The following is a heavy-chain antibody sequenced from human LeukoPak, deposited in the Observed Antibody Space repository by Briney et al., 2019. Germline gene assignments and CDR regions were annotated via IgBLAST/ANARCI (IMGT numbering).Heavy chain of an antibody. J-gene: IGHJ5*02. Sequence: SETLSLTCAVYGGSFSGYHWTWIRQPPGKGLEWIGEINHSGTSNYNPSLESRLTLSVDTSKNQFSLKLSSVTAADTAIYYCARGFCGDYVMFDPWGQGILVTVSS. CDR3: ARGFCGDYVMFDP. CDR1: GGSFSGYH. D-gene: IGHD4-17*01. CDR2: INHSGTS. V-gene: IGHV4-34*01.